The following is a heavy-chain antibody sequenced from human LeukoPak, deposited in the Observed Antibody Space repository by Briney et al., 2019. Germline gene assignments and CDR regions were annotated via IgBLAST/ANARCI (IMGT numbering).Heavy chain of an antibody. Sequence: PSETLSLTCTVSGVSFDDYYWSWVRQTPGKGLEWIGEINHSGYTNDSPSLKSRVTLSIDTSRKQFSLNLRSVTVADTGIYYCTRMTAGHDYWGQGTLVTVSS. CDR3: TRMTAGHDY. CDR1: GVSFDDYY. V-gene: IGHV4-34*01. D-gene: IGHD2-21*02. J-gene: IGHJ4*02. CDR2: INHSGYT.